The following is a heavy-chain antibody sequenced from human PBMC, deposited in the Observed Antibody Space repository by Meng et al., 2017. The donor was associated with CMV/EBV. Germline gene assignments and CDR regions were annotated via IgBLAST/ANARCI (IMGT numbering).Heavy chain of an antibody. D-gene: IGHD5-24*01. CDR3: ATAPIEMATNGGFFDY. V-gene: IGHV5-51*01. CDR1: GYSFTSYW. J-gene: IGHJ4*02. CDR2: IYPGDSDT. Sequence: KVSCKGSGYSFTSYWIGWVRQMPGKGLEWMGIIYPGDSDTRYSPSFPGQVTISADKSISTAYLQWSSLKASDTAMYYCATAPIEMATNGGFFDYWGQGTLVTVSS.